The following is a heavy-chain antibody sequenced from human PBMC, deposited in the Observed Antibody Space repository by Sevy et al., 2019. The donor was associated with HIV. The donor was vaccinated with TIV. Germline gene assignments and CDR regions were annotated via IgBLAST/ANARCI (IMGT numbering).Heavy chain of an antibody. V-gene: IGHV3-21*01. Sequence: LGGSLRLSCAASGFTFISFTMNWVRQAPGKGLEWVSSISNSPSYIYYADSVKGRFTISRDNAKNALYLQMNSLRAEDTAVYYCARPYRTDPFYYSGSGGYYYPSYFDYWGQGTLVTVSS. J-gene: IGHJ4*02. CDR3: ARPYRTDPFYYSGSGGYYYPSYFDY. CDR2: ISNSPSYI. D-gene: IGHD3-22*01. CDR1: GFTFISFT.